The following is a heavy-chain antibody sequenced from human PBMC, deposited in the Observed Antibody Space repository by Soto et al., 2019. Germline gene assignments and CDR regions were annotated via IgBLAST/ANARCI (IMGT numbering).Heavy chain of an antibody. CDR3: ARERQWETLLY. V-gene: IGHV1-18*01. CDR2: VSAYNRNT. CDR1: GYTFTNYG. J-gene: IGHJ4*02. Sequence: VQLVQSGPEVKKPGASVRVSCKASGYTFTNYGITWVRQAPGQGLEWLGWVSAYNRNTNYAQKFEDRVTMTTDTSSNTAYLEVRILRPDDTAFYFSARERQWETLLYWRQGTLVTVS. D-gene: IGHD1-26*01.